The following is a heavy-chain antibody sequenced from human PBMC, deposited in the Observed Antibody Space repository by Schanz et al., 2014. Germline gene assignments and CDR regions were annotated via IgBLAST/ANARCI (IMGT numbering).Heavy chain of an antibody. J-gene: IGHJ6*02. D-gene: IGHD6-6*01. CDR2: MPFDYSSQ. CDR3: VREGSSSPDCCYYNGMDV. V-gene: IGHV3-30*02. Sequence: QVQLVESGGAVVQPGGSLRLSCAATGFTFSDFGMHWVRQASGKGLEWVAFMPFDYSSQYYADSVKGRFTISRDNSRNTLYLQMNSLRAEDTAVYYCVREGSSSPDCCYYNGMDVWGQGTTVTVSS. CDR1: GFTFSDFG.